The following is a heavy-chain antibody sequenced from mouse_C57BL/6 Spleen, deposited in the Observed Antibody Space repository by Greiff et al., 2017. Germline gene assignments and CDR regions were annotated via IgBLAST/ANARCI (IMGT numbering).Heavy chain of an antibody. CDR1: GYAFSSSW. J-gene: IGHJ2*01. CDR3: ASLGRAGDY. CDR2: IYPGDGDT. V-gene: IGHV1-82*01. Sequence: VQLQQSGPELVKPGASVKISCKASGYAFSSSWMNWVKQRPGKGLEWIGRIYPGDGDTNYNGKFKGKATLTADKSSSPAYMQPSSLTSEYSAVYFCASLGRAGDYWGQGTTLTVSS. D-gene: IGHD4-1*01.